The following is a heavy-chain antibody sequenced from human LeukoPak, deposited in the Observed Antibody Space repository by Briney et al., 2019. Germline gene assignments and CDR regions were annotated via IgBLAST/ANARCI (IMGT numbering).Heavy chain of an antibody. Sequence: GGSLRLSCAASGFTFSSYAMSWVRQAPGKGLEWVSAISGSGGSTYYADSVKGRLTISRDNSKNTLYLQMNSLRAEDTAVYYCAKDPKTYYYDSSGSSDWGQGTLVTVSS. CDR3: AKDPKTYYYDSSGSSD. CDR2: ISGSGGST. J-gene: IGHJ4*02. D-gene: IGHD3-22*01. CDR1: GFTFSSYA. V-gene: IGHV3-23*01.